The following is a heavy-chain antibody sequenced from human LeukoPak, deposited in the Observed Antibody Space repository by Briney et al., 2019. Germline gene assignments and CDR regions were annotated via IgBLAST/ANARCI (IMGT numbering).Heavy chain of an antibody. V-gene: IGHV7-4-1*02. CDR3: ASTYYYDSSGYYYAAFDI. Sequence: ASVKVSCKASGYSFTSSAMNWVRQAPGQGLEWMGWINTNTGNPTYAQGFTGRFVFSLDTSVSTAYLQISSLKAEDTAVYYCASTYYYDSSGYYYAAFDIWGQGTMVTVSS. CDR2: INTNTGNP. CDR1: GYSFTSSA. D-gene: IGHD3-22*01. J-gene: IGHJ3*02.